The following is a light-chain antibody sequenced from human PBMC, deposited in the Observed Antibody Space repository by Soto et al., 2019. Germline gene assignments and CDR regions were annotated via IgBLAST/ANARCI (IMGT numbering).Light chain of an antibody. Sequence: DIQMTQSPSTLSASVGDRVTITCRASQSISSWLAWYQQKPGKAPKLLIYDASSLESGVPSRFSGSGSGTEFTLTISSLQPDGFATYYCQQYNSYRLTFGGGTKVEIK. CDR2: DAS. V-gene: IGKV1-5*01. CDR1: QSISSW. J-gene: IGKJ4*01. CDR3: QQYNSYRLT.